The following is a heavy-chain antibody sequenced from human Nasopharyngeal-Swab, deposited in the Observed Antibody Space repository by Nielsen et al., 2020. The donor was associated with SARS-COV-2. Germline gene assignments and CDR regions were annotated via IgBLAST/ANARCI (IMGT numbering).Heavy chain of an antibody. V-gene: IGHV3-30*04. D-gene: IGHD4-17*01. CDR3: ASLPTVTTKGYGMDV. J-gene: IGHJ6*02. Sequence: WIRQPPGKGLEWVAVISYDGSNKYYADSVKGRFTIPRDNSKNTLYPQMNSLRAEDTAVYYCASLPTVTTKGYGMDVWGQGTTVTVSS. CDR2: ISYDGSNK.